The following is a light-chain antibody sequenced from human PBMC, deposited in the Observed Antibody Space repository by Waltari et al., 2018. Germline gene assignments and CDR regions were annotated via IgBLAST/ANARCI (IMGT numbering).Light chain of an antibody. CDR3: QQLNSYPIT. CDR1: QGIRSN. Sequence: IQLXXSPSSLSASVGXXXTITCRASQGIRSNFGCYQQKPGKAPKLLISAASTLQSGVPLRFSGSGSGTDFTLTISSLQPEDFATYYCQQLNSYPITFGQGTRLEIK. CDR2: AAS. V-gene: IGKV1-9*01. J-gene: IGKJ5*01.